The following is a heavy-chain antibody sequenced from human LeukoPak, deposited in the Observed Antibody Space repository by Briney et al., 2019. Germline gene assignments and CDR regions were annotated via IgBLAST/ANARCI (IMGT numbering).Heavy chain of an antibody. CDR1: GFTFSSYS. V-gene: IGHV3-21*01. Sequence: PGGSLRLSCAASGFTFSSYSMNWVRQAPGKGLEWVSSISSSSYIYYADSVKGRFTISRDNAKNSLYLQMNSLRAEDTAVYYCARDGCSGGSCEYLCDYWGQGTLVTVSS. J-gene: IGHJ4*02. D-gene: IGHD2-15*01. CDR2: ISSSSYI. CDR3: ARDGCSGGSCEYLCDY.